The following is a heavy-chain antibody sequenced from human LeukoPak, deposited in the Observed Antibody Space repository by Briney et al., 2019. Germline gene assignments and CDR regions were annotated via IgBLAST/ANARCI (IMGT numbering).Heavy chain of an antibody. V-gene: IGHV3-53*01. Sequence: GGSLRLSCAASGFTVSSNYMSWVRQAPGKGLEWVSVIYSGGSTYYADSVKGRFTISRDNSKNTLYLQMNSLRTEDTAVYYCARGTYYDFWGGYYHDAFDIWGQGTMVTVSS. J-gene: IGHJ3*02. D-gene: IGHD3-3*01. CDR1: GFTVSSNY. CDR3: ARGTYYDFWGGYYHDAFDI. CDR2: IYSGGST.